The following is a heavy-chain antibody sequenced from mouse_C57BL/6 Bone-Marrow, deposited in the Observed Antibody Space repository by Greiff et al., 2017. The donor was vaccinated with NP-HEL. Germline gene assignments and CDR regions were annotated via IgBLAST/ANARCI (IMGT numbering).Heavy chain of an antibody. J-gene: IGHJ2*01. CDR2: IYPKYGST. Sequence: VQLQQSGPELVKPGASVKLSCKASGYTFTDYNMNWVKQSHGKGLEWIGVIYPKYGSTSYNQKFKGKATLTVDKSSSTGYMQLNSMTYEDSAVYYCARGGGNYNYDYWGQGTTLTVSA. V-gene: IGHV1-39*01. D-gene: IGHD2-1*01. CDR1: GYTFTDYN. CDR3: ARGGGNYNYDY.